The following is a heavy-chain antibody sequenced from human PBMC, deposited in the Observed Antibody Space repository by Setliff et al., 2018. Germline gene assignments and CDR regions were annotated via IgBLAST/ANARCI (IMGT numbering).Heavy chain of an antibody. CDR2: ITVSGHST. CDR1: AFTFNKYA. Sequence: PGGSLSLSCAASAFTFNKYAVTWLRQAPGKGLEWVSSITVSGHSTYADSVKGRFSISRDNSRNTLYLQMNSLRAEDTASYFCSRDPNGDYVGAFDPWGQGILVTVSS. CDR3: SRDPNGDYVGAFDP. J-gene: IGHJ5*02. V-gene: IGHV3-23*01. D-gene: IGHD4-17*01.